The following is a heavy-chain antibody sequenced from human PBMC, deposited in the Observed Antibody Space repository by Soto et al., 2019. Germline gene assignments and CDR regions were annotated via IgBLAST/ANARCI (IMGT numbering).Heavy chain of an antibody. CDR1: GFTFSNAW. D-gene: IGHD3-10*01. V-gene: IGHV3-15*07. Sequence: GGSLRLSCAASGFTFSNAWMNWVRQAPGKGLEWVGRIKSKTDGGTTDYAAPVKGRFTISRDDSKNTLYLQMNSLKTEDTAVYYCTTAPWEVRGAVYYYGMDVWGQGTTVTVSS. CDR3: TTAPWEVRGAVYYYGMDV. CDR2: IKSKTDGGTT. J-gene: IGHJ6*02.